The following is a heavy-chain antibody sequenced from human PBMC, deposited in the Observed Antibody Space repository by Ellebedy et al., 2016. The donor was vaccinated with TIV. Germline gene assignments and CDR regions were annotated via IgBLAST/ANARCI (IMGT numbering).Heavy chain of an antibody. CDR2: MNPKSGNT. CDR1: GYTFTSYD. J-gene: IGHJ5*02. V-gene: IGHV1-8*01. CDR3: ARGQTPQLLGGNWFDP. Sequence: ASVKVSCXTSGYTFTSYDINWVRQATGQGLEWMGWMNPKSGNTGYAQKFQGRVTMTRDTSISTAYMELSSLRSEDTAVYYCARGQTPQLLGGNWFDPWGQGTLVTVSS. D-gene: IGHD3-10*01.